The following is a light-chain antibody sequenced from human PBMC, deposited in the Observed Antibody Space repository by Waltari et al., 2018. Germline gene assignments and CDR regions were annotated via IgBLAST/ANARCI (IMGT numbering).Light chain of an antibody. J-gene: IGLJ1*01. CDR2: EVT. CDR3: SSYTRTTTLYV. V-gene: IGLV2-14*03. Sequence: QSALTQPASVSGSPGPSIPLPCTGTSSDVASYNYVSWYQQHPGTAPKLLIVEVTDRPSGVSNRFSGSKSGNTASLTISGLQAEDEADYYCSSYTRTTTLYVFGTGTKVTVL. CDR1: SSDVASYNY.